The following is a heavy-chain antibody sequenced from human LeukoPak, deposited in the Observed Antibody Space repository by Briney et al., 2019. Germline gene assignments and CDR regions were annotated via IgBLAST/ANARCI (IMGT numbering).Heavy chain of an antibody. Sequence: ASVEVSCKASGYTFTSYDINWVRQATGQGLEWMGWMNPNSGNTGYAQKFQGRVTMTRNTSISTAYMELSSLRSEDTAVYYCARVDIVVVPAAIYYYMDVWGKGTTVTVS. CDR2: MNPNSGNT. CDR3: ARVDIVVVPAAIYYYMDV. J-gene: IGHJ6*03. V-gene: IGHV1-8*01. CDR1: GYTFTSYD. D-gene: IGHD2-2*01.